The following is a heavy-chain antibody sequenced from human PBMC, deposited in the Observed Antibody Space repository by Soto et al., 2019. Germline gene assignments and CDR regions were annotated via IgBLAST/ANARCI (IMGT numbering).Heavy chain of an antibody. CDR3: ATLDTAEIQTAAY. Sequence: EVQLVESGGDLVQPGGSLRLSCAGSGFIFSAYWMSWVRHAPGKGLEWGPMKNRGASGKHYGDSVKDRFTISRDNTKNSLYLQMNSLRVEDTAVYYCATLDTAEIQTAAYWGQGTLVTVSS. CDR1: GFIFSAYW. V-gene: IGHV3-7*01. D-gene: IGHD2-15*01. CDR2: KNRGASGK. J-gene: IGHJ4*02.